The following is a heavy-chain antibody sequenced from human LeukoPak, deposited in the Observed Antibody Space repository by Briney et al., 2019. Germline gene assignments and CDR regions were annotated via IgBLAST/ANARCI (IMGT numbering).Heavy chain of an antibody. J-gene: IGHJ4*02. V-gene: IGHV4-59*08. CDR1: GGSIKNYY. Sequence: PSETLSLTCTVSGGSIKNYYWSWLRQPPGKGLEWTGYIYYSGSTNYNPSLKSRVTISVDTSKNQFSLKLSSVTAADTAVYYCARKGGTFDYWGQGTLVTVSS. D-gene: IGHD2-15*01. CDR2: IYYSGST. CDR3: ARKGGTFDY.